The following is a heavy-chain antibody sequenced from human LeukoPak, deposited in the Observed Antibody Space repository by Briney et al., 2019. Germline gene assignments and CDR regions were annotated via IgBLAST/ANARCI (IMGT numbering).Heavy chain of an antibody. CDR1: GYTFTSYD. V-gene: IGHV1-8*01. CDR2: MNPNSGNT. CDR3: ARGRGDGYNLYYYYMDV. Sequence: ASVKVSCKASGYTFTSYDINWVRQATRQGLEWMGWMNPNSGNTGYAQKFRGRVTMTRNTSISTAYMELSSLRSEDTAVYYCARGRGDGYNLYYYYMDVWGKGTTVTVSS. D-gene: IGHD5-24*01. J-gene: IGHJ6*03.